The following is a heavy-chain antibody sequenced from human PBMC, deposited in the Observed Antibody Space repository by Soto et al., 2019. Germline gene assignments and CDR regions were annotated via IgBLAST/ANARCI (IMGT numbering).Heavy chain of an antibody. CDR3: ARAFDELGGNSDWYAKQGDY. Sequence: EVQLVESGGGLVQPGGSLRLSCAASGFAFSNYTMNWVRQAPEKGLEWVSYINTGSTTTLYADSVKGRFTISRDNAKNSLYLQMNGLRDEDTAVYYCARAFDELGGNSDWYAKQGDYWGQGTRVTVSS. CDR1: GFAFSNYT. CDR2: INTGSTTT. D-gene: IGHD3-9*01. J-gene: IGHJ4*02. V-gene: IGHV3-48*02.